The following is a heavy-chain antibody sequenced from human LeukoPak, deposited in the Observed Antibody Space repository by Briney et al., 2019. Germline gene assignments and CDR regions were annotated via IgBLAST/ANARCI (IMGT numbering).Heavy chain of an antibody. Sequence: ASVEVSCKASGYTFTSYAMHWVRQAPGQRLEWMGWSNAGNGNTKYSQEFQGRVPITRDTSASTAYMELSSLRSEDMAVYYCARAARGSYLFDCWGQGTLVTVSS. CDR1: GYTFTSYA. D-gene: IGHD1-26*01. CDR2: SNAGNGNT. CDR3: ARAARGSYLFDC. J-gene: IGHJ4*02. V-gene: IGHV1-3*02.